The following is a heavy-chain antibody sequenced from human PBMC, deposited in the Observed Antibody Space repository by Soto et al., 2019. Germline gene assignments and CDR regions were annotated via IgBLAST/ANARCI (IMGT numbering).Heavy chain of an antibody. CDR3: ARKITYYYDSSGRMDV. CDR1: GFTFSSYS. CDR2: ISSSSSTI. J-gene: IGHJ6*02. D-gene: IGHD3-22*01. Sequence: EVQLVESGGGLVQPGGSLRLSCAASGFTFSSYSMNWVRQAPGKGLECVSYISSSSSTIYYADSVKGRFTISRDNAKNSLYLQMNSLRDEDTAVYYCARKITYYYDSSGRMDVWGQGNTVTVSS. V-gene: IGHV3-48*02.